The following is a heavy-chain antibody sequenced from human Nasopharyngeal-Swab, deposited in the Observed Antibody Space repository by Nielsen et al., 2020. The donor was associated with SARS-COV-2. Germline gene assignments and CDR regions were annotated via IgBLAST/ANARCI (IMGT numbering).Heavy chain of an antibody. CDR3: AKDLTGYYAPLDQ. Sequence: GESLKISCAASGFTFDRYAMNWVRQTPGKGLEWVSAVNGNGADTYYADSVKGRFTISRDNFKNTIYLHMNSLRAEDTAVCYCAKDLTGYYAPLDQWGQGTLVTVSS. CDR2: VNGNGADT. D-gene: IGHD3-9*01. CDR1: GFTFDRYA. V-gene: IGHV3-23*01. J-gene: IGHJ4*02.